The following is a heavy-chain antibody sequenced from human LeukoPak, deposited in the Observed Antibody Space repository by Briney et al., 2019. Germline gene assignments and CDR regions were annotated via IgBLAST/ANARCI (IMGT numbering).Heavy chain of an antibody. Sequence: SGGSLRLSCAASGFTFSSYGMHWVRQAPGKGLEWVAVISYDGSNKYYADSVKGRFTISRDNSKNTLYLQMNSLRAEDTAVYYCAKEGLGYCSGGSCYSFGAFDIWGQGTMVTVSS. CDR2: ISYDGSNK. CDR1: GFTFSSYG. J-gene: IGHJ3*02. D-gene: IGHD2-15*01. V-gene: IGHV3-30*18. CDR3: AKEGLGYCSGGSCYSFGAFDI.